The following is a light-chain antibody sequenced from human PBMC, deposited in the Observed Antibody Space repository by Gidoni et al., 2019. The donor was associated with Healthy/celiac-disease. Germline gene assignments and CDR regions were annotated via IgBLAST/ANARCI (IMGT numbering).Light chain of an antibody. CDR2: AAS. CDR1: QSISSY. J-gene: IGKJ2*01. Sequence: TQMTQSPSSLSASVGDRVTITCRASQSISSYLHWYQQKPGKAPKLLIYAASSWPSGVPSRFSGSGSGTDFTLTISSLQPEDFATYYCQQSYSTLYTFGQGTKLEIK. CDR3: QQSYSTLYT. V-gene: IGKV1-39*01.